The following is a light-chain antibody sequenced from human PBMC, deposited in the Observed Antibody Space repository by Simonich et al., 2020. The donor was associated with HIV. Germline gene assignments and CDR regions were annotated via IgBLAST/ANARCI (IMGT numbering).Light chain of an antibody. V-gene: IGKV1-8*01. CDR3: QQYNNYRT. Sequence: AIRMTQSPSSLSASTGDRVTITCRASQGISSYLAWYQQKPGKAPKLLIYAASSLQSGVPSRFSGSGSGTDFTLTISSLQPDDFATYYCQQYNNYRTFGQGTKVEIK. CDR1: QGISSY. CDR2: AAS. J-gene: IGKJ1*01.